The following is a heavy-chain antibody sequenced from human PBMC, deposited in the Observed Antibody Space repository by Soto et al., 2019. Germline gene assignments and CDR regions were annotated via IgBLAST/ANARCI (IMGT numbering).Heavy chain of an antibody. J-gene: IGHJ6*02. CDR2: LNPSGGST. Sequence: ASVKVSCKASGYTFTNYFIHWVRQAPGQGLEWMGILNPSGGSTRSAQKFQGRVTMTRDTSTSTVYMELSSLRSGDTAVYYCARDSLAQTVNYFFNMDVWGQGTTVTVSS. D-gene: IGHD4-4*01. CDR1: GYTFTNYF. V-gene: IGHV1-46*01. CDR3: ARDSLAQTVNYFFNMDV.